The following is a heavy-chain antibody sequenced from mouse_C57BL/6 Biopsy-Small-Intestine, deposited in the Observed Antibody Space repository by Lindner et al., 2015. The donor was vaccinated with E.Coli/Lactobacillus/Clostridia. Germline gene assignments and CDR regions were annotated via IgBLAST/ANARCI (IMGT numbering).Heavy chain of an antibody. V-gene: IGHV1-82*01. Sequence: VQLQESGPELVKPGASVKISCKASGYAFSSSWMNWVKQRPGKGLEWIGRIYPGDGDTNYNGKFKGKATLTADKSSSTAYMQLSSLTSEDSAVYFCARSRKSVYYDYDDFDYWGQGTTLTVSS. CDR1: GYAFSSSW. J-gene: IGHJ2*01. D-gene: IGHD2-4*01. CDR3: ARSRKSVYYDYDDFDY. CDR2: IYPGDGDT.